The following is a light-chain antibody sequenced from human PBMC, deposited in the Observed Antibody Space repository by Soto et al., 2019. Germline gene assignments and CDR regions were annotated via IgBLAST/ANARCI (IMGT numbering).Light chain of an antibody. CDR2: DAS. CDR3: QQRSNWPLT. J-gene: IGKJ4*01. V-gene: IGKV3-11*01. CDR1: QSVSSY. Sequence: EVVLTQSPATLSLSPGESATISCRASQSVSSYLAWYQQKPGQAPRLLIYDASSRATGIPARFSGSGSGTDFTLTISSLEPEDFAVYYCQQRSNWPLTFGGGTKVEIK.